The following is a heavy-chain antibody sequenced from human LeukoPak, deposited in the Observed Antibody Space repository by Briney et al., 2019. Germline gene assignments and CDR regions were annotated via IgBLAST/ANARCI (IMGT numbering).Heavy chain of an antibody. J-gene: IGHJ4*02. Sequence: GGSLRLSCAASGFTFSSYAMHWVRQAPGKGLEWVAVISYDGSNKYYADSVKGRFTISRDNSKNTLHLQMNSLRAEDTAVYYCARESNAGDCSGGSCPNDYWGQGTLVTVSS. V-gene: IGHV3-30-3*01. CDR2: ISYDGSNK. CDR3: ARESNAGDCSGGSCPNDY. CDR1: GFTFSSYA. D-gene: IGHD2-15*01.